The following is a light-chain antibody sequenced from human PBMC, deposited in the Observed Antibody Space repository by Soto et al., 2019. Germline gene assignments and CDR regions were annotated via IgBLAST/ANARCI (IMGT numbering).Light chain of an antibody. V-gene: IGLV2-14*01. J-gene: IGLJ1*01. Sequence: QSALTQPASLSGSPGQSITISCTGTSSDIGAYDYVSWFQQHPGKAPKLMISEVNNRPSGVSNRFSGSKSGNTAYLTISGLQVEDEAEYFCFPFTTTSTHVFGPGTKVTV. CDR1: SSDIGAYDY. CDR2: EVN. CDR3: FPFTTTSTHV.